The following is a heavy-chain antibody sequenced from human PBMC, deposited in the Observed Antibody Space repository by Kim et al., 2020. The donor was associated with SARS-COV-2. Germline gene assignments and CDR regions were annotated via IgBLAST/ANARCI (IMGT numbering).Heavy chain of an antibody. D-gene: IGHD7-27*01. J-gene: IGHJ4*02. Sequence: YYGDSVKGRFAISRDNSKNTLYLQMNSLRTEDTAVYYCARDWGWGYYLDYWGQGTLVTVSS. CDR3: ARDWGWGYYLDY. V-gene: IGHV3-30*09.